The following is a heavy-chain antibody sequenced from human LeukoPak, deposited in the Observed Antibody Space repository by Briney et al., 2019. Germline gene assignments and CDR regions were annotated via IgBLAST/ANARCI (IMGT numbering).Heavy chain of an antibody. CDR2: IYPGDSDT. J-gene: IGHJ4*02. Sequence: GESLKISCKGSGYSFTSYWIGWVRQMPGKGLEWMGIIYPGDSDTRYSPSFQGQVTISADKSISTAYLQWSSLKASDTTMYYCARRDYYYDSSGYEFARWGQGTLVTVSS. D-gene: IGHD3-22*01. CDR1: GYSFTSYW. V-gene: IGHV5-51*01. CDR3: ARRDYYYDSSGYEFAR.